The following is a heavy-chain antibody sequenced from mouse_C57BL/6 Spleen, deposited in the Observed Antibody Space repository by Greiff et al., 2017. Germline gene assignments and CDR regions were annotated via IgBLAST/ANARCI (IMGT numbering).Heavy chain of an antibody. CDR3: AIGGIGY. J-gene: IGHJ2*01. Sequence: VKLMESGAELARPGASVKMSCKASGYTFTSYTMHWVKQRPGQGLEWIGYINPSSGYTKYNQKFKDKATLTADKSSSTAYMQLSRLTSEDSAVYYCAIGGIGYWGQGTTLTVSS. V-gene: IGHV1-4*01. CDR1: GYTFTSYT. CDR2: INPSSGYT. D-gene: IGHD2-14*01.